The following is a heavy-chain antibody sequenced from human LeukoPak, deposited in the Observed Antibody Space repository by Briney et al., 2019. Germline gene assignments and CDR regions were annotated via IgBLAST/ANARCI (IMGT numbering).Heavy chain of an antibody. CDR1: GYTFTGYY. V-gene: IGHV1-2*02. J-gene: IGHJ4*02. D-gene: IGHD5-18*01. CDR3: ARAPTWIQLWLYFDY. Sequence: ASVKVSCKASGYTFTGYYMHWVRQAPGQGLEWMGWINPNSGGTNYAQKFQGRVTMTRDTSISTAYMELSRLRSDDTAVYYCARAPTWIQLWLYFDYWGQGTLVTVSS. CDR2: INPNSGGT.